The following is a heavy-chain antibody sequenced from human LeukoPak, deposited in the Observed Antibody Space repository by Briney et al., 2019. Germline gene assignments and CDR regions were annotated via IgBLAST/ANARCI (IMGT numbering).Heavy chain of an antibody. CDR3: ARDLFRGGDCY. J-gene: IGHJ4*02. Sequence: EASVKVSCKASGYTFTSYYMHWVRQAPGQGLEWMGIINPSGGSTSYAQKFQGRVTMTRDMSTSTVYMELSSLRSEDTAVYYCARDLFRGGDCYWGQGTLVTVSS. CDR2: INPSGGST. V-gene: IGHV1-46*01. CDR1: GYTFTSYY. D-gene: IGHD2-21*02.